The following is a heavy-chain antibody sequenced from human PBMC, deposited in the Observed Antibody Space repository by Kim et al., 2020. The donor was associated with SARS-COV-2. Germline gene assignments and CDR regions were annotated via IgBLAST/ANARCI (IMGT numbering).Heavy chain of an antibody. V-gene: IGHV7-4-1*02. CDR2: INSKTGNP. CDR3: ARDITVASFDS. J-gene: IGHJ4*02. CDR1: GYSFTRYS. Sequence: ASVKVSCKASGYSFTRYSVNWVRQAPGQGLEWMGWINSKTGNPTYAQGFTGRFVFSLDTSVSTAYLQISSLKAEDTAVYYCARDITVASFDSWGQGTLVT. D-gene: IGHD6-19*01.